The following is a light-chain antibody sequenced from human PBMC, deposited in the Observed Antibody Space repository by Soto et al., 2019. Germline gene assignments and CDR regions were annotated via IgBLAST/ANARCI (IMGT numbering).Light chain of an antibody. Sequence: EIILTQSPGTLSVSPGERVTLSCRATQSVDTNLAWYQQKPGQPPRLLIHGASTRATGIAARFSGSGSGTEFTLTISSLQSDDFAFYYCQQYYDWPPLTFGGGTKVAIK. V-gene: IGKV3-15*01. J-gene: IGKJ4*01. CDR1: QSVDTN. CDR2: GAS. CDR3: QQYYDWPPLT.